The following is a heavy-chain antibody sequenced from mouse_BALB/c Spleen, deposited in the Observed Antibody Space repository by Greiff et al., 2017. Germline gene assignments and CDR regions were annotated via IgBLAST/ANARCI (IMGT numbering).Heavy chain of an antibody. J-gene: IGHJ2*01. D-gene: IGHD1-1*01. CDR2: IYPGNSDT. Sequence: VQLQQSGTVLARPGASVKMSCKASGYTFTSYWMHWVKQRPGQGLEWIGAIYPGNSDTSYNQKFKGKAKLTAVTSTSTAYMELSSLRNEDSAVYYCTRIYYGSSYDYWGQGTTLTVSS. CDR1: GYTFTSYW. V-gene: IGHV1-5*01. CDR3: TRIYYGSSYDY.